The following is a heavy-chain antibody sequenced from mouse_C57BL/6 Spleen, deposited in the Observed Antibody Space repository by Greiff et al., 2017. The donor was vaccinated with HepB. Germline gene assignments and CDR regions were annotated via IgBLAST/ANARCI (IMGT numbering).Heavy chain of an antibody. Sequence: QVQLKQSGAELARPGASVKLSCKASGYTFTSYGISWVKQRTGQGLEWIGESYPRSGNTYYNEKFKGKATLTADKSSSKAYMELRSLTSEDSAVYFCAGGSSLYWYFDVWGTGTTVIVSS. CDR1: GYTFTSYG. V-gene: IGHV1-81*01. J-gene: IGHJ1*03. CDR2: SYPRSGNT. D-gene: IGHD1-1*01. CDR3: AGGSSLYWYFDV.